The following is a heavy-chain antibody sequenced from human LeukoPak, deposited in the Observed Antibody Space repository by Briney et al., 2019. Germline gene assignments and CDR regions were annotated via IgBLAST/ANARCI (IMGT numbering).Heavy chain of an antibody. CDR1: GYTFTSYY. J-gene: IGHJ4*02. Sequence: ASVKVSCKASGYTFTSYYMHWVRQAPGQGLEWMGWINPNSGGTNYAQKFQGRVTMTRDTSISTAYMELSRLRSDDTAVYYCARGAYCSSTSCRYYFDYWGQGTLVTVSS. CDR2: INPNSGGT. V-gene: IGHV1-2*02. CDR3: ARGAYCSSTSCRYYFDY. D-gene: IGHD2-2*01.